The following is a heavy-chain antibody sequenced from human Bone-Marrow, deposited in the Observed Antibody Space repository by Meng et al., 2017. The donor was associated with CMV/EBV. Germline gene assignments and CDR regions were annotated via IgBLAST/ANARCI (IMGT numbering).Heavy chain of an antibody. Sequence: SVKVSCKASGGTFSSYAISWVRQAPGQGLEWMGGIIPIFGTANYAQKFQGRVTITTDESTSTAYMELSSLRSEDTAVYYWAQMLYDFWSGYQTLDYYYYGMDVWGQGTTVTVSS. V-gene: IGHV1-69*05. CDR2: IIPIFGTA. CDR1: GGTFSSYA. D-gene: IGHD3-3*01. J-gene: IGHJ6*02. CDR3: AQMLYDFWSGYQTLDYYYYGMDV.